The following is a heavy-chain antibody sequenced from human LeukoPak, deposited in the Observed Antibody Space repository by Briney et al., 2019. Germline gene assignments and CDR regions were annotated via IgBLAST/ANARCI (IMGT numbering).Heavy chain of an antibody. CDR2: IWYDGSNK. Sequence: PGGSLRLSCAASGFTFSSYGMHWVRQAPGKGLEWVAVIWYDGSNKYYADSVKGRFTISRDNPKNTLYLQMNSLRAEDTAVYYCARGPGYSSGWYYFDYWGRGTLVTVSS. J-gene: IGHJ4*02. D-gene: IGHD6-19*01. V-gene: IGHV3-33*01. CDR3: ARGPGYSSGWYYFDY. CDR1: GFTFSSYG.